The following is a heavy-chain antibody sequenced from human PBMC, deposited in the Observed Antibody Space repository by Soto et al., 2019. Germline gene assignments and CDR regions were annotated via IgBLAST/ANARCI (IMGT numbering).Heavy chain of an antibody. D-gene: IGHD2-2*02. J-gene: IGHJ4*02. V-gene: IGHV1-69*13. Sequence: GASVKVSCKVSGGTFSGYAISWVRQAPGQGLEWMGEIIPMFGTSNYAQKFQGRVTITADESTSTAYMELSSLRSEDTAVYYCARGSCSSTSCYKEYYFDLWGQGTLVTVSS. CDR2: IIPMFGTS. CDR3: ARGSCSSTSCYKEYYFDL. CDR1: GGTFSGYA.